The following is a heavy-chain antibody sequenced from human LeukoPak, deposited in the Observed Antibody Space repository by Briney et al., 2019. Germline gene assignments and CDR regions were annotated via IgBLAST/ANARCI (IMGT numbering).Heavy chain of an antibody. CDR1: GYTFTDYY. CDR2: INPNSGGT. D-gene: IGHD3-3*01. J-gene: IGHJ4*02. CDR3: ATVHHRYYDFWSGYYTTNY. Sequence: ASVKVSCKASGYTFTDYYMHWVRQAPGQGLEWMGWINPNSGGTNYAQKFQGRVTMTRDTSISTAYMELSRLRSDDTAVYYCATVHHRYYDFWSGYYTTNYWGQGTRVTVSS. V-gene: IGHV1-2*02.